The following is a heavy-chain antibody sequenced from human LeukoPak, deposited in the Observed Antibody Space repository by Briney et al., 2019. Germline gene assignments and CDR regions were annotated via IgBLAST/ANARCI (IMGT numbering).Heavy chain of an antibody. Sequence: SETLSLTCAVYGGSFSGYYWSWIRQPPGKGLEWIGEINHSGSTNYNPSLKSRVTISVDTSKNQFSLKLSSVTAADTAVYYCARGGRVGVGYYGSGSYYYNYWGQGTLVTASS. D-gene: IGHD3-10*01. J-gene: IGHJ4*02. CDR1: GGSFSGYY. CDR2: INHSGST. V-gene: IGHV4-34*01. CDR3: ARGGRVGVGYYGSGSYYYNY.